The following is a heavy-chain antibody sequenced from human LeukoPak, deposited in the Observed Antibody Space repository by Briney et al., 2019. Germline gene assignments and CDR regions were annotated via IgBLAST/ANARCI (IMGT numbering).Heavy chain of an antibody. J-gene: IGHJ4*02. CDR3: AREWLTENYYFDY. CDR2: ISYDGSNK. CDR1: GFTFSNYA. D-gene: IGHD5-24*01. V-gene: IGHV3-30*04. Sequence: GGSLRLSCAASGFTFSNYAMHWVRQAPGKGLEWVAVISYDGSNKYYADSVKGRFTISRDNSKNTLYLQMNSLRAEDTAVYYCAREWLTENYYFDYWGQGTLVTVSS.